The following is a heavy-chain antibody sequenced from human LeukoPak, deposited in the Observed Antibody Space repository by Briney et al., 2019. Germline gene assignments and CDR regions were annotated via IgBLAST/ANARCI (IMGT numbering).Heavy chain of an antibody. V-gene: IGHV3-23*01. CDR2: ISGSGGST. CDR1: GFTFSSYA. D-gene: IGHD3-10*01. J-gene: IGHJ4*02. Sequence: GGSLRLSCAASGFTFSSYAMSWVRQAPGKGLEWVSAISGSGGSTYYADSVKGRFTIFRDNSKNTLYLQMNSLRAEDAAVYYCAKDQLGFGELFPKVFDYWGQGTLVTVSS. CDR3: AKDQLGFGELFPKVFDY.